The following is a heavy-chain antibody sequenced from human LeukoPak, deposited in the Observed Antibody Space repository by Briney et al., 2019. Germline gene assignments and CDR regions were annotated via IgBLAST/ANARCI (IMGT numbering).Heavy chain of an antibody. V-gene: IGHV3-74*01. CDR3: LTDYYYMDV. J-gene: IGHJ6*03. Sequence: PGGSLRLSCAASGFTFSSYWMHWFRQAPGKGLVWVSRINSDGSSTNYADSVKGRFTVSRDNAKNTLYLQMNSLRAEDTAVYYCLTDYYYMDVWGKGTTVTVSS. CDR1: GFTFSSYW. CDR2: INSDGSST.